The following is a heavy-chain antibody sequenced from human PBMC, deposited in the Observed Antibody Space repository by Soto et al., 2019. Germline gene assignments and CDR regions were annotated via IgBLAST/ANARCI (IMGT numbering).Heavy chain of an antibody. V-gene: IGHV4-31*03. CDR2: IYYSGST. CDR1: GGSISSGGYY. D-gene: IGHD3-22*01. CDR3: ARDTPYYYDSSGYRLFDY. J-gene: IGHJ4*02. Sequence: SETLSLTCTVSGGSISSGGYYWSWIRQHPGKGLEWIGYIYYSGSTYYNPSLKSRVTISVDTSKNQFSLKLSSVTAADTAVYYCARDTPYYYDSSGYRLFDYWGQGALVTVSS.